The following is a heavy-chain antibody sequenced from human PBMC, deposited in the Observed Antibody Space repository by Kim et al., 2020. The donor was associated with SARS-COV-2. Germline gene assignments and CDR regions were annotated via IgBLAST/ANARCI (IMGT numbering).Heavy chain of an antibody. CDR3: ARAFPLLYSRRRISWFDP. V-gene: IGHV3-53*01. CDR1: GFTVSSNY. Sequence: GGSLRLSCAASGFTVSSNYMSWVRQAPGKGLEWVSVIYSGGSTYYADSVKGRFTISRDNSKNTLYLQMNSLRAEDTAVYYCARAFPLLYSRRRISWFDPWGQGTLVTVSS. CDR2: IYSGGST. J-gene: IGHJ5*02. D-gene: IGHD6-13*01.